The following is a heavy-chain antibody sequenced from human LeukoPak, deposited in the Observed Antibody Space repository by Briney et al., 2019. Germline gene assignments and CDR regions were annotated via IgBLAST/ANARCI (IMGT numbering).Heavy chain of an antibody. J-gene: IGHJ3*02. V-gene: IGHV3-53*01. Sequence: GGSLRLSCAASGFTVSSNYMSWVRQAPGKGLEWVSVIYSGGTTYYADSVKGRFTISRDNSKNTLYLQMNSLRAEGTAVYYCAKDLGYQLLLGAFDIWGQGTMVTVSS. CDR1: GFTVSSNY. CDR2: IYSGGTT. D-gene: IGHD2-2*01. CDR3: AKDLGYQLLLGAFDI.